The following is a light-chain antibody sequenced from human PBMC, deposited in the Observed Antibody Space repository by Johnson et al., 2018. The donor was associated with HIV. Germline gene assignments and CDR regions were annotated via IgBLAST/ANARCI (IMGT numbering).Light chain of an antibody. Sequence: SVLTQPPSVSAAPGQKVTISCSGSSSNIGNNYVSWYQQLPGTAPRLVIYDTIKRHSGIPDRFSGSKSGTSATLGIPGLQTGDEADYYCGTWDNSLSTGGVFGTGTKVTVL. J-gene: IGLJ1*01. CDR3: GTWDNSLSTGGV. CDR2: DTI. CDR1: SSNIGNNY. V-gene: IGLV1-51*01.